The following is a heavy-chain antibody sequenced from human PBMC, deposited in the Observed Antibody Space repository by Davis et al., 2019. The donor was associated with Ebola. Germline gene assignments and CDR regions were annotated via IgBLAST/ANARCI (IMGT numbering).Heavy chain of an antibody. CDR2: ISAYNGNT. J-gene: IGHJ4*02. V-gene: IGHV1-18*01. D-gene: IGHD3-10*01. CDR1: GYTFKNSA. CDR3: ATGHPTYYQGSGAYPVDY. Sequence: AASVKVSCKASGYTFKNSAISWVRQAPGQGLEWMGWISAYNGNTAYAQILQGRVTMTTDTSTGTAYMELRSLRSDDTAVYYCATGHPTYYQGSGAYPVDYWGQGTLVTVSS.